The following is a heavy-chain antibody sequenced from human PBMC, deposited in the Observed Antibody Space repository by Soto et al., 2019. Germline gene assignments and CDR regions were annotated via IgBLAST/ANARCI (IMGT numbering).Heavy chain of an antibody. CDR3: ARDRVGATRVYYYYYGMDV. D-gene: IGHD1-26*01. Sequence: ASVKVSCKASGYTFTSYGISWVRQAPGQGLEWMGWINPNSGGTNYAQKFQGRVTMTRDTSISTAYMELSRLRSDDTAVYYCARDRVGATRVYYYYYGMDVWGQGTTVTVSS. J-gene: IGHJ6*02. V-gene: IGHV1-2*02. CDR2: INPNSGGT. CDR1: GYTFTSYG.